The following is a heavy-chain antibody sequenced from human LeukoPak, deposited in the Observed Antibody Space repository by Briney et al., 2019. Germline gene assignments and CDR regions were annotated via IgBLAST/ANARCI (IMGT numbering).Heavy chain of an antibody. V-gene: IGHV3-23*01. J-gene: IGHJ4*02. Sequence: PGRSLRLSCAASGFTFSSYAMTWVRQAPGKGLEWVSTISGSGGSTHYADSVKGRFTISRDNSKNTLYLQMNSLRAEDTAVYYCAKEVVGATTDYWGQGTLVTVSS. CDR2: ISGSGGST. CDR1: GFTFSSYA. CDR3: AKEVVGATTDY. D-gene: IGHD1-26*01.